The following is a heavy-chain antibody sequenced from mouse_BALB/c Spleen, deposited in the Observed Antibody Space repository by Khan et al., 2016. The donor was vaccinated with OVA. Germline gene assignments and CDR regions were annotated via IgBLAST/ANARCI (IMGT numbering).Heavy chain of an antibody. J-gene: IGHJ2*01. D-gene: IGHD2-10*02. CDR2: ISYSGNT. CDR3: ARVYGGDFDY. Sequence: EVKLLESGPGLVKPSQSLSLTCTVTGYSIASDYAWNWIRQFPGNKMEWMGFISYSGNTNYNPSLKSRISITRDKSKNQFFLQLNSVTSEDTATYYCARVYGGDFDYWGQGTILTVSS. CDR1: GYSIASDYA. V-gene: IGHV3-2*02.